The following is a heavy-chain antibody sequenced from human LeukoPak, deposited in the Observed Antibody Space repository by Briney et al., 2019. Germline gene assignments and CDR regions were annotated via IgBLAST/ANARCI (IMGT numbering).Heavy chain of an antibody. V-gene: IGHV1-2*02. Sequence: GASVKVSCKASGYTFTGYYMHWVRQAPGQGLEWMGWINPNSGGTNYAQKFQGRVTMTRDTSISTAYMELSRLRSDDTAVYYCARGPPLAVAGTISLGYYYYYMDVWGKGTTVTVSS. CDR1: GYTFTGYY. D-gene: IGHD6-19*01. J-gene: IGHJ6*03. CDR2: INPNSGGT. CDR3: ARGPPLAVAGTISLGYYYYYMDV.